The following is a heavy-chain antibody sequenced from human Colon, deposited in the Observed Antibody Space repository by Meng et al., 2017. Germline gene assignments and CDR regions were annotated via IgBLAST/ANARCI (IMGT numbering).Heavy chain of an antibody. D-gene: IGHD2-8*01. CDR2: INTDGSST. Sequence: ESMKISCAASGFTFSSYWMHWVRQAPGKGLVWVSRINTDGSSTNYADSVKGRFTISRDNAENTLYLQMNSLRAEDTAVYYCARGRSGVYHDYWGQGTLVTVSS. CDR1: GFTFSSYW. J-gene: IGHJ4*02. V-gene: IGHV3-74*01. CDR3: ARGRSGVYHDY.